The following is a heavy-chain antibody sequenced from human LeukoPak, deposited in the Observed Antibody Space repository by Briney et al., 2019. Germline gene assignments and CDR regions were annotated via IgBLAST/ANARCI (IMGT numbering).Heavy chain of an antibody. CDR2: ISYDGSNK. CDR3: ARGERGYSYGPY. J-gene: IGHJ4*02. CDR1: GFTFSNAW. D-gene: IGHD5-18*01. V-gene: IGHV3-30-3*01. Sequence: GGSLRLSCAASGFTFSNAWMSWVRQAPGKGLEWVAVISYDGSNKYYADSVKGRFTISRDNSKNTLYLQMNSLRAEDTAVYYCARGERGYSYGPYWGQGTLVTVSS.